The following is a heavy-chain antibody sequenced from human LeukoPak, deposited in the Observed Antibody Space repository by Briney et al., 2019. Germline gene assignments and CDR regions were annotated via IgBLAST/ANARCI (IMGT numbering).Heavy chain of an antibody. CDR2: SGGDGGST. CDR1: GFTLSNYD. CDR3: AKALNYWYFDL. Sequence: GSLRLSCAASGFTLSNYDMSWVRQAPGKGLEWVSASGGDGGSTYADSVKGRFIISRDTSKNTLYLQMNSLRAEDTATYYCAKALNYWYFDLWGRGKLVTVSS. V-gene: IGHV3-23*01. J-gene: IGHJ2*01.